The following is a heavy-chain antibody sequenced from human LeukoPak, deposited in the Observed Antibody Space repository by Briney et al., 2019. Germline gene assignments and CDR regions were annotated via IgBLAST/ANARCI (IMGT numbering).Heavy chain of an antibody. CDR1: GDSVSSNSAA. V-gene: IGHV6-1*01. D-gene: IGHD1-1*01. Sequence: SQTLSLTCAISGDSVSSNSAAWNWIRQSPSRGLEWLGRTYYRSKWYNDYVVSVKSRITINVDTSKNQFSLQLNSVTPEGTAVYYCARSGERGSWSYFDYWAQGTLVTVSS. CDR3: ARSGERGSWSYFDY. CDR2: TYYRSKWYN. J-gene: IGHJ4*02.